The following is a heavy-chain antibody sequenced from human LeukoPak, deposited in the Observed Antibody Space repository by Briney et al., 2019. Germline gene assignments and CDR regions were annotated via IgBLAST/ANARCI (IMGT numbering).Heavy chain of an antibody. V-gene: IGHV3-30*02. CDR1: GFTFSSYG. CDR3: ARGSSGIDF. D-gene: IGHD3-22*01. Sequence: GSLRLSCAASGFTFSSYGMQWVRQAPGKGLEWVSFIRYDRRNKYYTDSVKGRFSISRDNSRNTLYLQMNSLSSEDTAVYYCARGSSGIDFWGQGTLVTVSS. J-gene: IGHJ4*02. CDR2: IRYDRRNK.